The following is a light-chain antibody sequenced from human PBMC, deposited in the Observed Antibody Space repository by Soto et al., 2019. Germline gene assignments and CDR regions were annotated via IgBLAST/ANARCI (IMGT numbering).Light chain of an antibody. CDR2: DVS. Sequence: TQSPSSLSVSLGDRVTISCRASQSVSRYLAWYQQKPGQAPRLLIHDVSTRPTGIPARFSGSGSGTDFTLTITSLEPEDFALYSCQQRSDWPITFGQGTRLEIK. CDR3: QQRSDWPIT. CDR1: QSVSRY. J-gene: IGKJ5*01. V-gene: IGKV3-11*01.